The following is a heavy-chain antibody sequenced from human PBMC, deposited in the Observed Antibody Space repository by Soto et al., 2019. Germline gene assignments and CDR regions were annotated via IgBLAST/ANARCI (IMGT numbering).Heavy chain of an antibody. CDR3: ARVPHWLLLWFDP. V-gene: IGHV1-18*01. CDR1: GYTFSNSG. D-gene: IGHD3-22*01. J-gene: IGHJ5*02. Sequence: GASVKVSCKASGYTFSNSGTTWVRQAPGQGLEWMGWISAYNGDSNYAQNFQGRVTMTTDTSTSTAYMELRSLRSDDTAVYYCARVPHWLLLWFDPWGQGTLVTVSS. CDR2: ISAYNGDS.